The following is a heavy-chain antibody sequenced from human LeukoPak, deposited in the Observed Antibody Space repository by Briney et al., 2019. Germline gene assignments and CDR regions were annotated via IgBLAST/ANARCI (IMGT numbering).Heavy chain of an antibody. CDR3: ASHKNNYYYGMDV. CDR2: ISSSGNTI. J-gene: IGHJ6*02. V-gene: IGHV3-48*03. Sequence: GGSLGLSCAASGFTFSSYEMNWVRQAPGKGLEWVSYISSSGNTIYYADSVKGRFAISRDIAKNSLYLQMNGLRAEDTAVYYCASHKNNYYYGMDVWGQGTTVTVSS. CDR1: GFTFSSYE. D-gene: IGHD1/OR15-1a*01.